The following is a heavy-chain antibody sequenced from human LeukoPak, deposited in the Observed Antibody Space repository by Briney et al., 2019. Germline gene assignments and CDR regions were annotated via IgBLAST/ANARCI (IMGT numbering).Heavy chain of an antibody. J-gene: IGHJ6*02. V-gene: IGHV7-4-1*02. D-gene: IGHD4-11*01. CDR3: ARGPYSGMDV. CDR1: GYTFTSNA. CDR2: INTNTGNP. Sequence: ASVKVSCKASGYTFTSNAMNWVRQASGQGLEWMGWINTNTGNPAYAQGFTGRFVFSLDTSVSTAYLQISTLRAEDTAVYYCARGPYSGMDVWGQGTTVTVSS.